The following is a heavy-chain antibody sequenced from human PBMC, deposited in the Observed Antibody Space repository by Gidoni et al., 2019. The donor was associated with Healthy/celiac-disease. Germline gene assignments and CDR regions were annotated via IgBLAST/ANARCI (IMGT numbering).Heavy chain of an antibody. V-gene: IGHV4-59*01. CDR1: GGSISSYY. D-gene: IGHD3-22*01. CDR3: ARGSTYYYDSSGYYYFGYGDYYYYYGMDV. Sequence: QVQLQESGPGLVKPSETLSLTCTVSGGSISSYYWSWIRQPPGKGLEWIGDIYYSGSNNYNPSLKSRVTISVDTSKNQFSLKLSSVTAADTAVYYCARGSTYYYDSSGYYYFGYGDYYYYYGMDVWGQGTTVTVSS. J-gene: IGHJ6*02. CDR2: IYYSGSN.